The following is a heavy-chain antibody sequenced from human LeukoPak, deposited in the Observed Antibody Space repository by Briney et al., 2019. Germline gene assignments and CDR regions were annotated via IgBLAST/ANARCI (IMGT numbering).Heavy chain of an antibody. CDR1: GFTVGTNY. CDR3: ARDIDYYDSSGYYY. J-gene: IGHJ4*02. V-gene: IGHV3-53*01. D-gene: IGHD3-22*01. Sequence: GGSLRLSCAASGFTVGTNYMNWVRQAPGKGLEWVSVVYSGGSTYYADSVRGRFTVSSDNSKNTLYLQMNSLRTEDTAVYYCARDIDYYDSSGYYYWGQGTLVTVSS. CDR2: VYSGGST.